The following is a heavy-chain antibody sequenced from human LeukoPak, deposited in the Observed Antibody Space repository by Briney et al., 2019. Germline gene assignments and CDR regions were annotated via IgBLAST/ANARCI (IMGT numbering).Heavy chain of an antibody. Sequence: QSGGSLRLSCAASGFTFDDYAMHWVRQAPGKGLEWVSGISWNSGSIGYADSVKGRFTISRDNAKNSLYLQMNSLRAEDMALYYCAKDIEDTVFDAFDIWGQGTMVTVSS. CDR3: AKDIEDTVFDAFDI. CDR1: GFTFDDYA. J-gene: IGHJ3*02. D-gene: IGHD4-17*01. V-gene: IGHV3-9*03. CDR2: ISWNSGSI.